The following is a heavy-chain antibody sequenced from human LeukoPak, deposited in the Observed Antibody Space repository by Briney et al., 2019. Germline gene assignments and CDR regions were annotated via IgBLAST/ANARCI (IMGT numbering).Heavy chain of an antibody. D-gene: IGHD4-17*01. V-gene: IGHV3-30*04. Sequence: GGSLRLSCAASGFTFSSHAIHWVRQAPGKGLEGVAFISYDGSKNYSADCVKGRFTTSRDNSRNTLYLQMNSLRAEDTAVYYCARDSSGAYAVDYWGQGTLVSVST. CDR3: ARDSSGAYAVDY. CDR2: ISYDGSKN. J-gene: IGHJ4*02. CDR1: GFTFSSHA.